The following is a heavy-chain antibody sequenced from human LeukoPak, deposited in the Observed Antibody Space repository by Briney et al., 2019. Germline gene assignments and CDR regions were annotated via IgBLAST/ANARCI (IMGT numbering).Heavy chain of an antibody. D-gene: IGHD6-13*01. CDR3: AKDLWVAAALDY. CDR1: GFTFSSYA. Sequence: GGSLRLSCAASGFTFSSYAMAWVRRAPGSGLGWVSTITGSGHTTDYADSVKGRFTISRDNSMNTPFLQMNSLRAEDTAIYYCAKDLWVAAALDYWGQGTLVTVSS. J-gene: IGHJ4*02. CDR2: ITGSGHTT. V-gene: IGHV3-23*01.